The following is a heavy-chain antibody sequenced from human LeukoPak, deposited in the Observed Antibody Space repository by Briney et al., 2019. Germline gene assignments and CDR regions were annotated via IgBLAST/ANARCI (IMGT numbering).Heavy chain of an antibody. CDR1: GFIFSSYG. J-gene: IGHJ4*02. Sequence: GGSLRLSCAASGFIFSSYGMNWVRQAPGKGLEWVSYISSSSSSIYYADSVKGRFTISRDNAQNSLYLQMNSLRAEDTAVYYCARQDYYGSGSYYGLLDYWGQGTLVTVSS. D-gene: IGHD3-10*01. CDR3: ARQDYYGSGSYYGLLDY. CDR2: ISSSSSSI. V-gene: IGHV3-48*01.